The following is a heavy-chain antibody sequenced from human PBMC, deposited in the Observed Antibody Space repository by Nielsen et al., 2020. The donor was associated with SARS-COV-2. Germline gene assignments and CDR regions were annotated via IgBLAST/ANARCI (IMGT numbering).Heavy chain of an antibody. CDR3: ARDRVTTGKDYYYGMDV. D-gene: IGHD4-11*01. J-gene: IGHJ6*02. V-gene: IGHV3-21*01. CDR1: GFTFSSYS. Sequence: GESLKIPCAASGFTFSSYSMNWVRQAPGKGLEWVSSISSSSSYIYYADSVKGRFTISRDNAKNSLYLQMNSLRAEDTAVYYCARDRVTTGKDYYYGMDVWGQGTTVTVSS. CDR2: ISSSSSYI.